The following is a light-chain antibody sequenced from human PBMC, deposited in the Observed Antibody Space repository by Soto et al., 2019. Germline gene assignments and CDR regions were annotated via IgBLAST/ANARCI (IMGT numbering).Light chain of an antibody. CDR2: KAS. J-gene: IGKJ1*01. CDR3: QHYNSYSEA. Sequence: DSQRTQSPSTLSGSVGERVTITCRASQTISSWLAWYQQKPGKAPKLLIYKASTLKSGVPSRFSGSGSGTEFTLTISSLQPDDFATYYCQHYNSYSEAFGQGAKVDIK. V-gene: IGKV1-5*03. CDR1: QTISSW.